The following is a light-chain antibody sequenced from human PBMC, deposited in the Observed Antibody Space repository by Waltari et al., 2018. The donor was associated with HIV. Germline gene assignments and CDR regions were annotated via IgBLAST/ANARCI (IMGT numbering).Light chain of an antibody. V-gene: IGLV2-8*01. CDR2: EVT. Sequence: QSALTQPPPASGSPGQSVTIPCTGPSTYVGAYNYVSWYQQHSGEAPKLIIYEVTKRPSGVPDRFSGSKSGNTASLTVSGLQAEDEADFYCSSYAGSTVIFGGGTKLTVL. J-gene: IGLJ2*01. CDR1: STYVGAYNY. CDR3: SSYAGSTVI.